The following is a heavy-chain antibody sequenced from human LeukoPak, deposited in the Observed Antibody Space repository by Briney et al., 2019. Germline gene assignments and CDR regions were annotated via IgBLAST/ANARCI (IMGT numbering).Heavy chain of an antibody. Sequence: PGGSLRCSFVASGFTSSNDDMTWVRQSPGKGLEWVSIISTSDTIYYAKSVKGRFTISRDSSKNTLCLQMTSLRVEDTAVYYCARWKGFLIDLWGQGTLVTVSS. J-gene: IGHJ5*02. CDR2: ISTSDTI. V-gene: IGHV3-53*01. CDR1: GFTSSNDD. CDR3: ARWKGFLIDL. D-gene: IGHD1-1*01.